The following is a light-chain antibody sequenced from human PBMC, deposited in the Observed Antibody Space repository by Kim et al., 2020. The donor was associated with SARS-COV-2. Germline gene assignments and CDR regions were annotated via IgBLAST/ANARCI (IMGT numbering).Light chain of an antibody. CDR3: QQYYSFPWT. J-gene: IGKJ1*01. Sequence: ATITCKSSQSVLYSANNKSYLAWYQQQAGQPPTLLIYWASTRESGVPDRFSGSGSGTDFTLTISSLQAEDVAVYHCQQYYSFPWTFGQGTKVDIK. V-gene: IGKV4-1*01. CDR1: QSVLYSANNKSY. CDR2: WAS.